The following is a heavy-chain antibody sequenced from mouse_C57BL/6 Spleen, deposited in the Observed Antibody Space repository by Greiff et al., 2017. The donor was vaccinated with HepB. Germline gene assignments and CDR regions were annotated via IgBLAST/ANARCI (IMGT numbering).Heavy chain of an antibody. D-gene: IGHD2-4*01. V-gene: IGHV1-69*01. Sequence: QVQLQQPGAELVMPGASVKLSCKASGYTFTSYWMHWVKQRPGQGLEWIGEIDPSDSYTNYNQKFKGKSTLTVDKSSSTAYMQLSSLTSEDSAVYYCARYDYDRVFAYWGQVTLVTVSA. CDR1: GYTFTSYW. CDR3: ARYDYDRVFAY. CDR2: IDPSDSYT. J-gene: IGHJ3*01.